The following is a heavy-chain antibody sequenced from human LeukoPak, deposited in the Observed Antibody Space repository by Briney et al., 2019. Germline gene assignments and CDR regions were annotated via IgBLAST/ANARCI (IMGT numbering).Heavy chain of an antibody. V-gene: IGHV5-51*01. CDR1: GYSFTSYW. CDR3: AADSTATTYAFDI. J-gene: IGHJ3*02. Sequence: GESLKISCKGSGYSFTSYWIGWVRQMPGKGLEWMGIIYPGDSDTRYSPSFQGQVTISADKSISTAYLQWSSLKASDTAMYYCAADSTATTYAFDIWGQGTMVTVSS. D-gene: IGHD4-11*01. CDR2: IYPGDSDT.